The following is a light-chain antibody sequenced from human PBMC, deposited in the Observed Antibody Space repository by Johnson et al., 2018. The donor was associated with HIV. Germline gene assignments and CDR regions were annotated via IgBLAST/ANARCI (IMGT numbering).Light chain of an antibody. V-gene: IGLV1-51*02. Sequence: ATGQKVTISCSGSSSNIGNNYVSWYQQLPGTAPKLLIYENNKRPSGIPDRFSGSKSGPSATLGITGLQTGDEADYYCGTWDNSLSTGGGFGSGTKVAVV. CDR3: GTWDNSLSTGGG. CDR2: ENN. CDR1: SSNIGNNY. J-gene: IGLJ1*01.